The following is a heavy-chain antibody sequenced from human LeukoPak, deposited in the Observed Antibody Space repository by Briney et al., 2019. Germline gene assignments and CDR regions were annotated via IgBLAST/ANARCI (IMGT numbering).Heavy chain of an antibody. J-gene: IGHJ4*02. CDR1: GYXFTARY. CDR2: IDPNSGGT. V-gene: IGHV1-2*02. Sequence: ASVKVSCKASGYXFTARYIHWVRQAPGQGLEWMGWIDPNSGGTNFAQRFQGRVTLTRDTSISTAYMELSTLRSDDRAVYYCAAWGAYSSGWSGPFDYWGQGTLVTVSS. D-gene: IGHD6-19*01. CDR3: AAWGAYSSGWSGPFDY.